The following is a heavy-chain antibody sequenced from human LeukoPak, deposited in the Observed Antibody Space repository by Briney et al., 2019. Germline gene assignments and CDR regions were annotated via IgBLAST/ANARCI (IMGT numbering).Heavy chain of an antibody. V-gene: IGHV3-33*01. CDR1: GFTFSSYG. CDR3: ARDHYDILTGYYLRPIDY. CDR2: IWYDGSKK. Sequence: GGSLRLSCAASGFTFSSYGMHWVRQAPGKGLEWVAVIWYDGSKKYYADSVKGRFTISRDNSKNTLYLQMNSLRAEDTAVYYCARDHYDILTGYYLRPIDYWGQGTLVTVSS. D-gene: IGHD3-9*01. J-gene: IGHJ4*02.